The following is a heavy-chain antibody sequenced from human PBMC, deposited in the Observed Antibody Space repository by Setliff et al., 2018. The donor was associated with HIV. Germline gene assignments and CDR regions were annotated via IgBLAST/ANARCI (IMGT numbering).Heavy chain of an antibody. CDR3: ARPHSGRGGGAWFDP. CDR1: GGSITSGNYY. CDR2: MIYGGDT. Sequence: ASETLSLTCRVYGGSITSGNYYWGWIRQAPGKGLEWIASMIYGGDTWYNPSLKSRVTIYVDTANNEISLRLGSVTAEDTAVYRCARPHSGRGGGAWFDPWGQGSRVTVSS. V-gene: IGHV4-39*01. D-gene: IGHD6-19*01. J-gene: IGHJ5*02.